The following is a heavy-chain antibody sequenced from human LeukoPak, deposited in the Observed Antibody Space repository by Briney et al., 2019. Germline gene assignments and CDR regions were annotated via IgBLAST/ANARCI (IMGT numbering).Heavy chain of an antibody. D-gene: IGHD3-16*01. J-gene: IGHJ4*02. CDR1: GGSIISSDYF. CDR2: IYYDGAT. Sequence: SETLSLTCSVSGGSIISSDYFWGWIRQPPGKGLEWIGTIYYDGATQYNPSLKSRVTISVDKSKNQFSLKLSSVTAADTAVYYCARDNTLGLLDYWGQGTLVTVSS. V-gene: IGHV4-39*07. CDR3: ARDNTLGLLDY.